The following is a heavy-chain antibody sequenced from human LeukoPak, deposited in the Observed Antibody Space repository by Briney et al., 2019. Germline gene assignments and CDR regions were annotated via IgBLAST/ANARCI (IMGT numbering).Heavy chain of an antibody. V-gene: IGHV4-30-4*08. CDR1: GGFISSGDYY. J-gene: IGHJ3*02. CDR2: IYYSGST. CDR3: ARFGSDYDFWSGSPNNAFDI. Sequence: PSQTLSLTCTVSGGFISSGDYYWSWIRQPPGKGLEWIVYIYYSGSTYYNPSLKRRVTISVDTSKNQFSLKLSSVTVADTAVHYFARFGSDYDFWSGSPNNAFDIWGQGTMVTVSS. D-gene: IGHD3-3*01.